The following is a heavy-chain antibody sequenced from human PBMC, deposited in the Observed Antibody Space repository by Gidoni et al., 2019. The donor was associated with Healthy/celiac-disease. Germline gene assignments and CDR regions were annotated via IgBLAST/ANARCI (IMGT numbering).Heavy chain of an antibody. CDR2: IYHSGST. J-gene: IGHJ6*02. D-gene: IGHD2-15*01. CDR1: GYSISSGYY. CDR3: ARGLGYCSGGSCYSHYYYGMDV. V-gene: IGHV4-38-2*02. Sequence: QVQLQESGPGLVKPSATLSLTCTVSGYSISSGYYWGWIRQPPGKGLEWIGSIYHSGSTYYNPSLKSRVTISVDTSKNQFSLKLSSVTAADTAVYYCARGLGYCSGGSCYSHYYYGMDVWGQGTTVTVSS.